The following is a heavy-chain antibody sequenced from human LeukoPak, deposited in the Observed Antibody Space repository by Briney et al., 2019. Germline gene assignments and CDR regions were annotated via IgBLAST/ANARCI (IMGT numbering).Heavy chain of an antibody. V-gene: IGHV4-61*02. CDR3: AREVESQGRSLDI. CDR2: IYPSGST. J-gene: IGHJ3*02. D-gene: IGHD3-3*01. CDR1: GGSISSGSYY. Sequence: ASETLSLTCTVSGGSISSGSYYWSWIRQPAGKGLEWIGRIYPSGSTNYNPSLKSRVTMSVDTSKNQFSLRLSSVTAADTAVYYCAREVESQGRSLDIWGQGTMVTVSS.